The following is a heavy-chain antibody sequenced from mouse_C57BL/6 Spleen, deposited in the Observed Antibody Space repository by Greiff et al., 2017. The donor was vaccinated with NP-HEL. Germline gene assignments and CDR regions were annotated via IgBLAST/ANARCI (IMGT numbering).Heavy chain of an antibody. D-gene: IGHD2-4*01. Sequence: DVKLVESEGGLVQPGSSMKLSCTASGFTFSDYYMAWVRQVPEKGLEWVANINYDGSSTYYLDSLKSRFIISRDNAKHILYLQMSSLKSEDTATYYCARYDYDDYYYAMDYWGQGTSVTVSS. V-gene: IGHV5-16*01. J-gene: IGHJ4*01. CDR3: ARYDYDDYYYAMDY. CDR2: INYDGSST. CDR1: GFTFSDYY.